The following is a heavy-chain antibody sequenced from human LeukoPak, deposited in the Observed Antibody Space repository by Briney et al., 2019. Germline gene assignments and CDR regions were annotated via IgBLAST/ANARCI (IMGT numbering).Heavy chain of an antibody. J-gene: IGHJ4*02. CDR3: ARHLQGSRRSDYVCDY. V-gene: IGHV5-51*01. CDR2: IYPGDSDT. D-gene: IGHD3-16*01. CDR1: GYSFTSYW. Sequence: GESLKISCKGSGYSFTSYWIGWVRQMPGKGLEWMGIIYPGDSDTRYSPSFQGQVTISADKSISTAYLQWNSLKASDTAMYYCARHLQGSRRSDYVCDYWGQGTLVTVSS.